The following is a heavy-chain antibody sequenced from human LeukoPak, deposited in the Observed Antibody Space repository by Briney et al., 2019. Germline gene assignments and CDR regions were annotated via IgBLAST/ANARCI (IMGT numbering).Heavy chain of an antibody. D-gene: IGHD3-16*01. CDR3: ARGPGGRFQH. CDR1: GGSFSGYY. CDR2: INHSGST. J-gene: IGHJ1*01. V-gene: IGHV4-34*01. Sequence: PSETLSLTCAVYGGSFSGYYWSWIRQPPGKGLEWIGEINHSGSTNYNPSLKSRVTISVDTSKNQFSLKLSSVTAADTAVYYCARGPGGRFQHWGQGTLVTVFS.